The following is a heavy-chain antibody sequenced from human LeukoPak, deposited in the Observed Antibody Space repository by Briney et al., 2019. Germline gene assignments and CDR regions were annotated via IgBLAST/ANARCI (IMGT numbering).Heavy chain of an antibody. CDR1: GFTFSSYG. Sequence: GGSLRLSCAASGFTFSSYGMHWVRQAPGKGLEWVAVISYDGSNKHYADSVKGRFTISRDNSKNTLYLQMNSLRAEDTAVYYCAKDRQQWLVRSYFDYWGQGTLVTVSS. V-gene: IGHV3-30*18. CDR2: ISYDGSNK. CDR3: AKDRQQWLVRSYFDY. D-gene: IGHD6-19*01. J-gene: IGHJ4*02.